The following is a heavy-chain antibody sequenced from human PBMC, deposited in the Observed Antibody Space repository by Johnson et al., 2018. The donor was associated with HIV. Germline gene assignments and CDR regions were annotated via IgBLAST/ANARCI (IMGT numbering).Heavy chain of an antibody. CDR3: ARGYILTGYSGVFDM. CDR1: GFTFSSYD. D-gene: IGHD3-9*01. J-gene: IGHJ3*02. V-gene: IGHV3-13*01. CDR2: IGTAGDT. Sequence: VQLVESGGGLVQPGGSLRLSCAASGFTFSSYDMHWVRQATGKGLEWVSAIGTAGDTYYPGSVKGRFTISRDNSKNTVYLQMNSLRAEDTAVYYCARGYILTGYSGVFDMWGQGTMVTVSS.